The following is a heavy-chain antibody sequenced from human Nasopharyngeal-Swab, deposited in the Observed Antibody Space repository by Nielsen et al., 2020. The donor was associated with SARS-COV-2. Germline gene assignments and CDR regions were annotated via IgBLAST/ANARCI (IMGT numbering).Heavy chain of an antibody. Sequence: SETLSLTCAVYGGSFSGYYWSWIRQPPGKGLEWIGEINHSGSTNYNPSLKSRVTISVDTSKNQFSLKLSSVTAADTAVYYCARGGYYGSGSPYPSYYYGMDAWGQGTTVTVSS. CDR3: ARGGYYGSGSPYPSYYYGMDA. CDR1: GGSFSGYY. V-gene: IGHV4-34*01. CDR2: INHSGST. D-gene: IGHD3-10*01. J-gene: IGHJ6*02.